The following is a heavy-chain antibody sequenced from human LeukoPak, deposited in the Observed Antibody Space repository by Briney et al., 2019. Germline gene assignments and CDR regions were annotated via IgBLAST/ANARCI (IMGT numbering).Heavy chain of an antibody. Sequence: GGSLRLSCAASGFTFSNYNMNWVRQAPGKGLEWVSYISSSSSYIYYADSVKGRFTISRDNAKNSLYLQMNSLRAEDTALYYCAKGGGPIDYWGQGTLVTVSS. J-gene: IGHJ4*02. CDR3: AKGGGPIDY. D-gene: IGHD3-16*01. CDR1: GFTFSNYN. V-gene: IGHV3-21*04. CDR2: ISSSSSYI.